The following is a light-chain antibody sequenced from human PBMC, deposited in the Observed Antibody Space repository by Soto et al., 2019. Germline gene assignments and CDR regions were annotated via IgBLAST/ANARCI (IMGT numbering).Light chain of an antibody. CDR3: QRYGGSPYT. V-gene: IGKV3-20*01. CDR1: QSVSSSY. Sequence: EIVLTQSPGTLSLSPGERATLSCRASQSVSSSYLAWYQQKPGQAPRLLIYGASSRPTSIPDRFRGSGSGKDFTLTISRLEPDDFAVYYCQRYGGSPYTFGQGTKLEIK. CDR2: GAS. J-gene: IGKJ2*01.